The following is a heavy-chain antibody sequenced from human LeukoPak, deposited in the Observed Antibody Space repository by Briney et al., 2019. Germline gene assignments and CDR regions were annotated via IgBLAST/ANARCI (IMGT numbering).Heavy chain of an antibody. D-gene: IGHD3-10*01. J-gene: IGHJ4*02. CDR3: ASTSFGAMVRGPYFY. CDR1: GYTFTSYG. Sequence: VSVKVSCKASGYTFTSYGISWVRQAPGQGLEWMGWISAYNGNTNYAQKLQGRVTMTTDTSTSTAYMELRSLRSDDTAVYYCASTSFGAMVRGPYFYWGQGTLVTVSS. V-gene: IGHV1-18*01. CDR2: ISAYNGNT.